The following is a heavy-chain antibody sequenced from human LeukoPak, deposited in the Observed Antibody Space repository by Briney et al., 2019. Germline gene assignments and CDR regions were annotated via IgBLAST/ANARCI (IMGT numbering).Heavy chain of an antibody. Sequence: ESGGSLRLSCAASGFTFSSYSMNWVRQAPGKGLEWVSSISSSSSYIYYADSVKGRFTISRDNAKNSLYLQMNSLRAEDTAVYYCARSLNYYDSSGYPHDAFDIWGQGTMVTVSS. CDR1: GFTFSSYS. CDR3: ARSLNYYDSSGYPHDAFDI. V-gene: IGHV3-21*01. CDR2: ISSSSSYI. D-gene: IGHD3-22*01. J-gene: IGHJ3*02.